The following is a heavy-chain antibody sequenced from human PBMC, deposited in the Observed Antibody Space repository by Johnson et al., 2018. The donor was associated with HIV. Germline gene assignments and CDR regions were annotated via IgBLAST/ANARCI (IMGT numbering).Heavy chain of an antibody. V-gene: IGHV3-30*04. CDR2: ISYDGSNK. CDR1: GFTFSSYA. J-gene: IGHJ3*02. CDR3: AREGRLGSYLGGVAVDI. Sequence: QVQLVESGGGVVQPGRSLRLSCAASGFTFSSYAMRWVRQAPGKGLEWVAVISYDGSNKYYADSVKGRFTISRDNSKNTLYLQMNSLRAEETAVYYCAREGRLGSYLGGVAVDIWGQGTMVTVSS. D-gene: IGHD1-26*01.